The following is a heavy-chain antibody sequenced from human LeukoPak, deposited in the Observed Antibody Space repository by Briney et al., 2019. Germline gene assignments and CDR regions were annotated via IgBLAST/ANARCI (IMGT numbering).Heavy chain of an antibody. CDR3: VRKREDSDVAFDY. J-gene: IGHJ4*02. Sequence: SETLSLTCAVSGASISGYYWNWIRQTPEKGLEWIGYVYIYQSGSTNYNPSLKSRVTISVDTSKNQSSLKLNSVTAADTAVYYCVRKREDSDVAFDYWGQGTLVTVSS. V-gene: IGHV4-59*01. CDR1: GASISGYY. D-gene: IGHD1-26*01. CDR2: IYQSGST.